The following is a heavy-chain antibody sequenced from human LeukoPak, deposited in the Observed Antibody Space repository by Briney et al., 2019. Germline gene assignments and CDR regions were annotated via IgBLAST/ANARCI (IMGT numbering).Heavy chain of an antibody. J-gene: IGHJ4*02. Sequence: GGSLRLSCAASGFNVSSNYMSWVRQAPGKGLEWVSAIGTAGDTYYPGSVKGRFTISRENAKNSLCLQMNSLRAEDTAVYYCARAFRSGLIDYWGQGTLVTVSS. CDR3: ARAFRSGLIDY. CDR1: GFNVSSNY. CDR2: IGTAGDT. D-gene: IGHD3-10*01. V-gene: IGHV3-13*01.